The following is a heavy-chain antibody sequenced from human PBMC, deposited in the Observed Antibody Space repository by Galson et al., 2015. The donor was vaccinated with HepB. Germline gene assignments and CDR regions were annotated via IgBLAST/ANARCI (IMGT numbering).Heavy chain of an antibody. D-gene: IGHD4-17*01. CDR2: ISSNGGST. CDR1: GFTFSSYA. CDR3: VKDSGATVAFDI. V-gene: IGHV3-64D*06. J-gene: IGHJ3*02. Sequence: SLRLSCAASGFTFSSYAMHWVRQAPGKGLEYVSAISSNGGSTYYADSVKGRFTISRDNSKNTLYLQMSSLRAEDTAVYYCVKDSGATVAFDIWGQGTMVTVSS.